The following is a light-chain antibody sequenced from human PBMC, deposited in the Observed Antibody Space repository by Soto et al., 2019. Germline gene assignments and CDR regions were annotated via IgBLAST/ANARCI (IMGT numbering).Light chain of an antibody. Sequence: QSALTQPASVSGSPGQSITISCTGTSSDVGGYNYVSWYQHHPGKAPRVIIYDVSNRPSGVSNRFSGSKSGNTASLTISGLQAEDEADYYCISYTSSSTLYVFGTGTKVTVL. V-gene: IGLV2-14*03. CDR2: DVS. CDR3: ISYTSSSTLYV. CDR1: SSDVGGYNY. J-gene: IGLJ1*01.